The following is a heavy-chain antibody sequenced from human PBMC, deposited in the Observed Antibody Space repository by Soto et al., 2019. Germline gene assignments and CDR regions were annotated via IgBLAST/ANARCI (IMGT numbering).Heavy chain of an antibody. Sequence: QLQLQESGSGLVKPSQTLSLTCAVSGGSISSGGYSWSWIRQPPGKGLEWIGYIYHSGSTYYNPSLKRRVTISVDRAKNQFSLKLSSVTAADTAVYYCARRGRMTTIDYWGQGTLVTVSS. J-gene: IGHJ4*02. CDR1: GGSISSGGYS. CDR2: IYHSGST. V-gene: IGHV4-30-2*01. CDR3: ARRGRMTTIDY. D-gene: IGHD4-4*01.